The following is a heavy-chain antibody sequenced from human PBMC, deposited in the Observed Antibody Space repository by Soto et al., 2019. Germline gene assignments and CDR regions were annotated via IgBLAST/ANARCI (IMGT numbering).Heavy chain of an antibody. D-gene: IGHD2-15*01. CDR1: GGSISSGGYY. J-gene: IGHJ5*02. CDR2: IYYSGST. Sequence: QVQLQESGPGLVKPSQTLSLTCTVSGGSISSGGYYWSWIRQHPGKGLEWIGYIYYSGSTYYNPSLKSRVTISVDTSKNQFSLKLSSVTAADTAVYYCAREILVVAATDNWFDPWGKGTLVTVSS. V-gene: IGHV4-31*03. CDR3: AREILVVAATDNWFDP.